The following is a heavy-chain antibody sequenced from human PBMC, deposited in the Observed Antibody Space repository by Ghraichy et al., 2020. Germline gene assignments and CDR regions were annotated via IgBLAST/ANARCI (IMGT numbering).Heavy chain of an antibody. V-gene: IGHV3-23*01. Sequence: GGSLRLSCAASGITFSSHDMSWVRQAPGKGLEWLSGISGSGSTTFYADSVKGRFFISRDNSKNTLFLQMNGLRAEDTALYYCAKVIEGYFDQDYYFYYMDVWGKGTTVNVSS. CDR2: ISGSGSTT. CDR3: AKVIEGYFDQDYYFYYMDV. J-gene: IGHJ6*03. CDR1: GITFSSHD. D-gene: IGHD1-26*01.